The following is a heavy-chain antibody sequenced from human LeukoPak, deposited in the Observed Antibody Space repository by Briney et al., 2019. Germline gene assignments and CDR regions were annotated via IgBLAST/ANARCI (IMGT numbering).Heavy chain of an antibody. CDR2: IYYSGGT. J-gene: IGHJ6*03. D-gene: IGHD3-9*01. CDR3: ARAPHFDWSGPPKYYMDV. Sequence: SETLSLPCTVSGGSISSYYWSWLRQPPGKGLEWIGYIYYSGGTNYNPSLKSRVTISVDTSKNQFSLKLSSVTAADTAVYYCARAPHFDWSGPPKYYMDVWGKGTTVTVSS. V-gene: IGHV4-59*01. CDR1: GGSISSYY.